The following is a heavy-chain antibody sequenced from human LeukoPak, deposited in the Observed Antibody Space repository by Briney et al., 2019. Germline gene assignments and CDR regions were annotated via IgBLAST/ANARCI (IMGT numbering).Heavy chain of an antibody. Sequence: ASVKVSCKASGYTFTHYAIHWVRQAPGQRLEWMAWINAANGDTKYSQDFQDRLTITRDTSATTAYMELSSPRSDDMAVYYCARVGYSSSYYFDYWGQGTLVSVSS. CDR3: ARVGYSSSYYFDY. J-gene: IGHJ4*02. V-gene: IGHV1-3*03. CDR2: INAANGDT. CDR1: GYTFTHYA. D-gene: IGHD4-11*01.